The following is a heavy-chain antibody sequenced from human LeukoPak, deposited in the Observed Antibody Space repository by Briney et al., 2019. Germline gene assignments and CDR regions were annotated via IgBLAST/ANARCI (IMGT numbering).Heavy chain of an antibody. CDR1: GYTFTDYG. D-gene: IGHD6-19*01. CDR2: ISAYNDNT. J-gene: IGHJ4*02. Sequence: ASVKVSCKASGYTFTDYGISWVRQAPGQGLEWMGWISAYNDNTNYAQNLQGRVTMTIDTSTSTAYMELRSLRSDDTAVYYCARPFPRPPYNSGWFLFDYWGQGTLVTVSS. CDR3: ARPFPRPPYNSGWFLFDY. V-gene: IGHV1-18*01.